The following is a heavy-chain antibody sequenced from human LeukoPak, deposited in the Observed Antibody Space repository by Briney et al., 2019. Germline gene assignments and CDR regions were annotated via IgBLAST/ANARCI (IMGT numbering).Heavy chain of an antibody. CDR2: ISSSGSTI. V-gene: IGHV3-11*04. J-gene: IGHJ4*02. CDR1: GGSISSYY. CDR3: ARSGSYKGAFDY. D-gene: IGHD1-26*01. Sequence: LSLTCTVSGGSISSYYWSWIRQAPGKGLEWVSYISSSGSTIYYADSVKGRFTISRDNAKNSLYLQMNSLRAEDTAVYYCARSGSYKGAFDYWGQGTLVTVSS.